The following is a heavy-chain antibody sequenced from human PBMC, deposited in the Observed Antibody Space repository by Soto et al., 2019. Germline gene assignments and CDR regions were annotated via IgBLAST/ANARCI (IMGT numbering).Heavy chain of an antibody. CDR1: GFTINNYA. V-gene: IGHV3-23*01. CDR3: AKDRHLSGRSTEYFHX. D-gene: IGHD1-26*01. J-gene: IGHJ1*01. Sequence: PGGSLRLSFVASGFTINNYAMSWVRRAPGKGLEGISAFSGSGGHTCYADSVKGRFTISRDTSKNTLYLKMNSLRGEHTAVYYCAKDRHLSGRSTEYFHXWGQGTLVTVS. CDR2: FSGSGGHT.